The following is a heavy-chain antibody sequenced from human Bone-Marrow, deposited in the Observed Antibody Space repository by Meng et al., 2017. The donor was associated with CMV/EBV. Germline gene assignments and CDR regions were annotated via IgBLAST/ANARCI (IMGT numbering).Heavy chain of an antibody. J-gene: IGHJ4*02. CDR2: IYYSGST. CDR1: GGSISSYY. V-gene: IGHV4-59*01. D-gene: IGHD1-26*01. Sequence: SETLSLTCTVPGGSISSYYWNWIRQPPGKGVEWIGYIYYSGSTNYNPSLKSRVTLSVETSTKQFSVKLSSVTAADTAVYYCAGSGSHLENFDYWGQGTMVTVSS. CDR3: AGSGSHLENFDY.